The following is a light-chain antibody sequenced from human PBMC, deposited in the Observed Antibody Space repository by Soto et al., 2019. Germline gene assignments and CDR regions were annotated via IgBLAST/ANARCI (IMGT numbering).Light chain of an antibody. J-gene: IGKJ5*01. CDR2: TAS. V-gene: IGKV1-9*01. CDR1: QAFSSY. CDR3: HQRHSYPIT. Sequence: DIQLTQSPSFLSASVGDRVTVTCRASQAFSSYLAWYQQKPGKAPKLLIHTASTLQSGVPSRFSGSGSGAEFTLTISSLQPDDFATYYCHQRHSYPITFGQGTRLDI.